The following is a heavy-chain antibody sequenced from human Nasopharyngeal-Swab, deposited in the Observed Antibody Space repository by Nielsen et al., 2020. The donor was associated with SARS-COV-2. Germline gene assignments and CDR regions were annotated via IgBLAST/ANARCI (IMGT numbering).Heavy chain of an antibody. D-gene: IGHD3-3*01. J-gene: IGHJ4*02. Sequence: GESLKISCKGSGYSFTSYWIGWVRQMPGKGLEWMGIIYPGDSDTRYSPSFQGQVTISADKSISTAYLQWSSLKASDTAMYYCARQRWNYDFWSGGDYWGQGTLVTVSS. V-gene: IGHV5-51*01. CDR3: ARQRWNYDFWSGGDY. CDR1: GYSFTSYW. CDR2: IYPGDSDT.